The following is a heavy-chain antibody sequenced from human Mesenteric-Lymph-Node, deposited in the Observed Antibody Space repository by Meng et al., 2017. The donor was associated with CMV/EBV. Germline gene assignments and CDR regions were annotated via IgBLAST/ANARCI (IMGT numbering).Heavy chain of an antibody. J-gene: IGHJ4*02. CDR1: GGSISSSSYY. CDR2: IYYSGST. Sequence: SETLSLTCAVSGGSISSSSYYWGWIRQPPGKGLEWIGSIYYSGSTYYNPSLKSRVTISVDTSKNQFSLKLSSVTAADTAVYYCARGPRIYYFDYWGQGTPVTVSS. V-gene: IGHV4-39*01. CDR3: ARGPRIYYFDY.